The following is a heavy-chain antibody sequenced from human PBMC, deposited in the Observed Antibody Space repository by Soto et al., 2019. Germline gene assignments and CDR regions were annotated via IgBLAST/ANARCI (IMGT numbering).Heavy chain of an antibody. V-gene: IGHV4-31*03. CDR2: LSYSGTT. D-gene: IGHD6-19*01. CDR1: GGSVSTTYYY. J-gene: IGHJ4*02. Sequence: QVQLQESGPGLVEPSQTLSLTCTVSGGSVSTTYYYWSWIRQHPGKGLEWIGYLSYSGTTYYNPSLKSRVVMAVDTSKNQFSLNLSSVTAADTAVYYCARVTAGWEFDYWGQGTLVTVSS. CDR3: ARVTAGWEFDY.